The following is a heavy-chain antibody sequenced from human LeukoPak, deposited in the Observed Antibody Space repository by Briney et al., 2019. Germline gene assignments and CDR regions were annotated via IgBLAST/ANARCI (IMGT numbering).Heavy chain of an antibody. D-gene: IGHD6-13*01. J-gene: IGHJ5*02. V-gene: IGHV1-2*02. Sequence: VASVKVSCKASGYTFTGYYMHWVRQAPGQGLEWMGWINPNSGGTNYAQKFQGRATMTRDTSISTAYMELSRLRSDDTAVYYCARDFMMIAAAGGGLGWFDPWGQGTLVTVSS. CDR2: INPNSGGT. CDR3: ARDFMMIAAAGGGLGWFDP. CDR1: GYTFTGYY.